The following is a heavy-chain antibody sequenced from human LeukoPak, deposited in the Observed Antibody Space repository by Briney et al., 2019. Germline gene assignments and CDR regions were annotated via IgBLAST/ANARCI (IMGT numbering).Heavy chain of an antibody. J-gene: IGHJ4*02. CDR3: HYYCTNGVCSPFDY. CDR1: GGSISSSSYY. CDR2: IYYSGST. Sequence: PSETLSLTCTVSGGSISSSSYYWGWICQPPGKGLAWIGSIYYSGSTYYNPSLKSRVTISVDTSKNQFSLKLSSVTAADTAVYYCHYYCTNGVCSPFDYWGQGTLVTVSS. D-gene: IGHD2-8*01. V-gene: IGHV4-39*01.